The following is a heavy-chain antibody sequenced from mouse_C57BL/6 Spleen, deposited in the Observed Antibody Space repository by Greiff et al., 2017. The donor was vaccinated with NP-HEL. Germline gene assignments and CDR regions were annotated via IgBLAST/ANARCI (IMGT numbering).Heavy chain of an antibody. J-gene: IGHJ2*01. CDR2: IYPGSGST. D-gene: IGHD1-1*01. CDR3: ARRGRTVVAPYFDY. V-gene: IGHV1-55*01. CDR1: GYTFTSYW. Sequence: VQLQQPGAELVKPGASVKMSCKASGYTFTSYWITWVKQRPGQGLEWIGDIYPGSGSTNYNEKFKSKATLTVDTSSSTAYMQLSSLTSEDSAVYYCARRGRTVVAPYFDYWGQGTTLTVSS.